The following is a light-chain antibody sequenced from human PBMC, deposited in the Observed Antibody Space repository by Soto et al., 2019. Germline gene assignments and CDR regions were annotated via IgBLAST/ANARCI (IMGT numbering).Light chain of an antibody. Sequence: EIVLTQSPGTLSLFPGERATLSCRASQSVSTNYLAWYQQKPGRAPRLLIYGASSRVTGIPGRFSGSGSGTDFTLTISRLEPEDFAVYYCQQYGSSPSITFGQGTRLEIK. V-gene: IGKV3-20*01. J-gene: IGKJ5*01. CDR1: QSVSTNY. CDR3: QQYGSSPSIT. CDR2: GAS.